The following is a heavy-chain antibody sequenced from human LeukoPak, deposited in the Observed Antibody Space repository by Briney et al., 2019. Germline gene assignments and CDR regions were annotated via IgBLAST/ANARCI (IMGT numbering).Heavy chain of an antibody. D-gene: IGHD1-26*01. CDR2: INQSEGT. Sequence: SETLSLTCAVYGGSFSAFYWSWIRQPPGKRLEWIGEINQSEGTNYNPSLKSRVTISLDTSTKQFSRRLGSVTAADTAVYYCARAARTAGIGGPTPKRGIYDYWGQGTLVTVSS. V-gene: IGHV4-34*01. J-gene: IGHJ4*02. CDR1: GGSFSAFY. CDR3: ARAARTAGIGGPTPKRGIYDY.